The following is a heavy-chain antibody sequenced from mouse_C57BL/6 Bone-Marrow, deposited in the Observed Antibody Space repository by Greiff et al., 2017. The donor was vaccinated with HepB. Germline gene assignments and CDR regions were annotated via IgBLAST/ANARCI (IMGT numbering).Heavy chain of an antibody. Sequence: EVKLEESGGGLVKPGGSLKLSCAASGFTFSSYTMSWVRQTPEKRLEWVATISGGGGNTYYPDSVKGRFTISRDNAKNTLYLQMSSLRSEDTALYYCARQHYYYGSSYWYFDVWGTGTTVTVSS. V-gene: IGHV5-9*01. CDR3: ARQHYYYGSSYWYFDV. CDR2: ISGGGGNT. D-gene: IGHD1-1*01. J-gene: IGHJ1*03. CDR1: GFTFSSYT.